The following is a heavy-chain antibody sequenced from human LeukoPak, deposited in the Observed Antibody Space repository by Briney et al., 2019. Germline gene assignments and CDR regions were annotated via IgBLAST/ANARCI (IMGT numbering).Heavy chain of an antibody. J-gene: IGHJ4*02. CDR2: ISAYNGNT. D-gene: IGHD3-9*01. CDR1: GYTFTSYG. Sequence: ASVKVSCKAAGYTFTSYGISWVRQAPGQGLEWMGWISAYNGNTNYAQKPPGRVTMTTDTSTSTAYMELRSLRSDDTAVYYCARVLPENDILTGYSHNFDYWGQGTLVTVSS. V-gene: IGHV1-18*01. CDR3: ARVLPENDILTGYSHNFDY.